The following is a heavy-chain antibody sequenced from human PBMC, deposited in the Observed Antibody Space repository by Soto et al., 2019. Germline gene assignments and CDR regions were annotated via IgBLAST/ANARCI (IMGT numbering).Heavy chain of an antibody. J-gene: IGHJ2*01. Sequence: EVQLVESGGGLVQPGGSLRLSCVASGFTFSNYWTGWVRQAPGKGLEWVANIRQDGGDKRDLDSVKGRFTTSRDNAQNSLYLQMNSLRAADTAVYYCASIDCGGNCSSRSWYFDIWGRGTLVTVSS. D-gene: IGHD2-21*02. CDR1: GFTFSNYW. CDR3: ASIDCGGNCSSRSWYFDI. CDR2: IRQDGGDK. V-gene: IGHV3-7*03.